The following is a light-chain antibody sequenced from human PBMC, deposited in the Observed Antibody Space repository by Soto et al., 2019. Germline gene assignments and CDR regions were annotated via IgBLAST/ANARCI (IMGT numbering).Light chain of an antibody. Sequence: QSALTQPASVSGSPGQSITISCTGTSSDVGGYNYVSWYQQHPGKAPKLMIYDVSNRPSGVSNRFSGSKSGNTASLTISGIQAEDEADYYCSSYTSSSFYVFGPVTKLTVL. V-gene: IGLV2-14*01. CDR1: SSDVGGYNY. CDR3: SSYTSSSFYV. CDR2: DVS. J-gene: IGLJ1*01.